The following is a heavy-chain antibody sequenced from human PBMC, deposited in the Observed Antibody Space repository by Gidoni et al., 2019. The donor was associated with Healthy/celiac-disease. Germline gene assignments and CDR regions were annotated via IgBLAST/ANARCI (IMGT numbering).Heavy chain of an antibody. CDR3: AREGDGRAARPYWFDP. D-gene: IGHD6-6*01. J-gene: IGHJ5*02. CDR2: IKQDGSEK. Sequence: DVQLVESGGGFVQPGGSLRLSCAASGFTFSIYWMSWVRQAPGKGREWGANIKQDGSEKYDVDSVKGRFTISRDNAKNSLYLKMNSLRAEDTAVYYCAREGDGRAARPYWFDPWGQGTLVTVSS. CDR1: GFTFSIYW. V-gene: IGHV3-7*03.